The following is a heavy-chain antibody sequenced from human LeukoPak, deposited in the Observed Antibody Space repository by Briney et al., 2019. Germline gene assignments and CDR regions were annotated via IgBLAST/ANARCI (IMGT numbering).Heavy chain of an antibody. CDR1: GFTLSHFG. V-gene: IGHV3-33*06. D-gene: IGHD4-11*01. J-gene: IGHJ4*02. CDR3: AKDAQRGFDYSNSLEH. CDR2: IWSDATTE. Sequence: SLRPSCEASGFTLSHFGMHWVRQAPSKGPQWEGVIWSDATTEYYADSVKGRFTICRDNFKKAVSLQMNSLRAEDTAVYYCAKDAQRGFDYSNSLEHWGQGSLVTVSS.